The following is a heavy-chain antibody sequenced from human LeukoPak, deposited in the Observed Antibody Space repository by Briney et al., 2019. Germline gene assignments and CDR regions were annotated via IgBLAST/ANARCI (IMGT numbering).Heavy chain of an antibody. CDR2: IYYSGST. V-gene: IGHV4-59*01. D-gene: IGHD3-10*01. Sequence: SETLSLTCTVSGGSISSYYWSWIRQPPGKGLEWIGYIYYSGSTNYNPSLKSRVTISVDTSKNQFSLKLSSVTAADTAVYYCARGVSLPWFGDVRWFDPWGQGTLVTVSS. CDR1: GGSISSYY. CDR3: ARGVSLPWFGDVRWFDP. J-gene: IGHJ5*02.